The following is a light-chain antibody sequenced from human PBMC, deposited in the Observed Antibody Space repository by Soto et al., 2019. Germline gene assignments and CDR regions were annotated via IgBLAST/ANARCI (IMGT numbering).Light chain of an antibody. CDR1: SSNIGAGYE. V-gene: IGLV1-40*01. CDR3: QSYDSSLRGYV. J-gene: IGLJ1*01. Sequence: QSVLTQPPSVSEAPGQRVTISCTGSSSNIGAGYEAHWYQQVPGTASKLLIYENNNRPSGVPDRFSGSKSGTSASLAITGLQAEDEADYYCQSYDSSLRGYVFGTGTKVTVL. CDR2: ENN.